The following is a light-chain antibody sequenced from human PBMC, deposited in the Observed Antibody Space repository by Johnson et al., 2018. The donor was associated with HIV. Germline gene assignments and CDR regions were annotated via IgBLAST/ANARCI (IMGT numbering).Light chain of an antibody. V-gene: IGLV1-51*01. J-gene: IGLJ1*01. Sequence: QPVLTQPPSVSAAPGQKVTISCSGSSSNIGNNYVSWYQQVPGTAPKLLIYDNNRRPSGIPDRFSGSKSGTSATLGITGLQTGDEADYVCGTWGSSLRTAFIGPGTKVTVL. CDR2: DNN. CDR1: SSNIGNNY. CDR3: GTWGSSLRTAF.